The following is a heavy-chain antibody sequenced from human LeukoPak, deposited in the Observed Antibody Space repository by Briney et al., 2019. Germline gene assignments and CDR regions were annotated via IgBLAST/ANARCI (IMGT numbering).Heavy chain of an antibody. J-gene: IGHJ4*02. V-gene: IGHV3-23*01. Sequence: PGGSLRLSCVASGFTFSSYAMSWVRQAPGKGLEWVSAISGSGGSTYYADSVKGRFTISRDNSKNTLYLQMNSLRAEDTAVYYCAKVRQWLVRTIDYWGQGTLVTVSS. D-gene: IGHD6-19*01. CDR2: ISGSGGST. CDR3: AKVRQWLVRTIDY. CDR1: GFTFSSYA.